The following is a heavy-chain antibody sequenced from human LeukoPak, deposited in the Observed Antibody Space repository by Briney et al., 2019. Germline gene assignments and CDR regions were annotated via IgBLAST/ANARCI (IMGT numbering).Heavy chain of an antibody. J-gene: IGHJ4*02. D-gene: IGHD7-27*01. CDR1: GFTFSSYE. Sequence: GGSLRLSCAASGFTFSSYEMNWVRHAPGEGLEWVSYISSSGSTIYYADSVKGRFTISRDNAKNSLYLQMNSLRAEDTAVYYCARRLGSRYYFDYWGQGTLVTVSS. V-gene: IGHV3-48*03. CDR2: ISSSGSTI. CDR3: ARRLGSRYYFDY.